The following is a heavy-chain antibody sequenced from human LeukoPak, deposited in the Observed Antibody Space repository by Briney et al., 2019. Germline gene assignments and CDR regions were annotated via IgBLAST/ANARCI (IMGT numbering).Heavy chain of an antibody. CDR2: ISYDGSNK. J-gene: IGHJ4*02. CDR1: GFIVTSNY. V-gene: IGHV3-30-3*01. Sequence: GGSLRLSCAASGFIVTSNYMSWVRQAPGKGLEWGAFISYDGSNKYYADSVKGRFTISRDNSKNTLYLQMNSLRAEDTAVYYCARGWDYDSSGYYDYWGQGTLVTVSS. D-gene: IGHD3-22*01. CDR3: ARGWDYDSSGYYDY.